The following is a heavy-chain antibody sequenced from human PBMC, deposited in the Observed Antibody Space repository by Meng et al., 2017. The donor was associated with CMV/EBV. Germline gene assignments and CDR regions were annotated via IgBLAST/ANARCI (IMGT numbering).Heavy chain of an antibody. J-gene: IGHJ4*02. CDR2: INPNSGGT. CDR3: ARGGIAVAGTYDY. V-gene: IGHV1-2*02. D-gene: IGHD6-19*01. CDR1: GYTFTGYY. Sequence: ASVKVSCKASGYTFTGYYMHWVRQAPGQGLEWMGWINPNSGGTNYAQKFQGRVAMTRDTSISTAYMELSRLRSDDTAVYYCARGGIAVAGTYDYWGQGTLVTVSS.